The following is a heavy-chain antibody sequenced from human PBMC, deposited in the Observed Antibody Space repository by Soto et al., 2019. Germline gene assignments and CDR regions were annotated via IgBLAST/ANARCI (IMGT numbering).Heavy chain of an antibody. CDR1: GYTFTSYD. CDR2: MNPNSGNT. V-gene: IGHV1-8*01. CDR3: ARGLSRSGSYWFDY. D-gene: IGHD1-26*01. J-gene: IGHJ4*02. Sequence: QVQLVQSGAEVKKPGSSVKVSCKASGYTFTSYDINWVRQATGQGLEWMGWMNPNSGNTGYAQKFQGRVTMTRNTSISTAYMELSSLRSEDTAVYYCARGLSRSGSYWFDYWGQGTLVTVSS.